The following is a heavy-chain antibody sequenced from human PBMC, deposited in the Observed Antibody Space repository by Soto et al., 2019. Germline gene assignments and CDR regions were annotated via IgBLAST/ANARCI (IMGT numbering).Heavy chain of an antibody. D-gene: IGHD3-22*01. Sequence: QMQLVQSGPEVKKPGTSVKVSCKASGFTFTSSAVQWVRQARGQRLEWIGWIVVGSGNTNYAEKFQERVPITRDMSTSTAYMELSSLRSEDTAVYYCAAPHYYDSSGYYGGYWGQGTLVTVSS. V-gene: IGHV1-58*01. CDR3: AAPHYYDSSGYYGGY. J-gene: IGHJ4*02. CDR1: GFTFTSSA. CDR2: IVVGSGNT.